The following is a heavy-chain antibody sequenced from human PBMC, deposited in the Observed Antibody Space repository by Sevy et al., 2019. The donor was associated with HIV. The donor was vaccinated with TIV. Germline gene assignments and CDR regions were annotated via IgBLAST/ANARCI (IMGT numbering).Heavy chain of an antibody. CDR1: RFSFSSDA. Sequence: GGSLRLSCVGSRFSFSSDAMSWVRQAPGKGLQWVATVIASGGSTYYADSVRGRFSITRDNSKNTLYVKMNSLRAEDTAVYYCARVGGGGYYDPWSGYLEFDPWGHGTLVTVSS. CDR3: ARVGGGGYYDPWSGYLEFDP. J-gene: IGHJ5*02. CDR2: VIASGGST. D-gene: IGHD3-3*01. V-gene: IGHV3-23*01.